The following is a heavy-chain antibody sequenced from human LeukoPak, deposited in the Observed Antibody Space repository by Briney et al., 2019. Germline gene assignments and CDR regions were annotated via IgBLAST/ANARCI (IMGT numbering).Heavy chain of an antibody. J-gene: IGHJ4*02. CDR1: GGSFSGYY. D-gene: IGHD3-22*01. Sequence: SSETLSLTCAVYGGSFSGYYWSWIRQPPGKGLEWIGEINHSGSTNYNPSLKSRVTISVDTSKNQFSLKLSSVTAADTAVYYCASGYYDSSGYYYRSGIDYWGQGTLVTVSS. CDR2: INHSGST. CDR3: ASGYYDSSGYYYRSGIDY. V-gene: IGHV4-34*01.